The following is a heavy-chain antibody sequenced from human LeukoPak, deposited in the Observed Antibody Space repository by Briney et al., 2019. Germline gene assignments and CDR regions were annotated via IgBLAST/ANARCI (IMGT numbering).Heavy chain of an antibody. CDR2: INPSGGST. CDR3: ATCHVTTLYYYYYGMDV. D-gene: IGHD4-17*01. Sequence: ASVKVSCKASGYTFTSYYMHWVRQAPGQGLEWMGIINPSGGSTSYAQKFQGRVTMTRDTSTSTVYMELSSLRSEDTAVYYCATCHVTTLYYYYYGMDVWGQGTTVTVSS. V-gene: IGHV1-46*01. CDR1: GYTFTSYY. J-gene: IGHJ6*02.